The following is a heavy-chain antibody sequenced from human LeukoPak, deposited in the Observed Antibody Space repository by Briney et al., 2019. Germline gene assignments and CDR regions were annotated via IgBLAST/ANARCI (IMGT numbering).Heavy chain of an antibody. D-gene: IGHD3-3*02. CDR2: INTDGSST. J-gene: IGHJ4*02. V-gene: IGHV3-74*01. Sequence: GGSLRLSCTASGFIFSNYWMHWVRQPPGQGLAWVSRINTDGSSTRYADSVQGRFSISRDNAKNSLYLQMNSLRAEDTAVYYCARVGFLEWLPYYFDYWGQGTLVTVSS. CDR3: ARVGFLEWLPYYFDY. CDR1: GFIFSNYW.